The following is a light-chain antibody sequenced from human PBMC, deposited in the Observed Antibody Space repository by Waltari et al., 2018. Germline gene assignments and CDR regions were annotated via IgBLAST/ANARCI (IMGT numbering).Light chain of an antibody. CDR1: QNLVYTSNNKNF. CDR3: QQYYSPPLT. CDR2: WAS. Sequence: DIVMTQSPDSLAVSLGERATINCKSSQNLVYTSNNKNFLAWYQQRPGHPLKLLIYWASTLEAGVPARIRGNGSGTDFTLTISALQAEYVAVYYCQQYYSPPLTFGGGTKEGIK. V-gene: IGKV4-1*01. J-gene: IGKJ4*01.